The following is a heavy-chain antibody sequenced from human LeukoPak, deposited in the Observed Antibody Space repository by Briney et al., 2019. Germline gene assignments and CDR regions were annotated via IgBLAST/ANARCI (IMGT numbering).Heavy chain of an antibody. V-gene: IGHV5-51*01. Sequence: GESLKISCKTSGYSFTNYWIGWVRQMPGKGLEWMGIIYPGDSDTRYSPSFQGQVTISADKSISTAYLQWSSLKASDTATYYCARRFYGSGSSNCFDPWGQGTLVTVSS. CDR2: IYPGDSDT. J-gene: IGHJ5*02. D-gene: IGHD3-10*01. CDR1: GYSFTNYW. CDR3: ARRFYGSGSSNCFDP.